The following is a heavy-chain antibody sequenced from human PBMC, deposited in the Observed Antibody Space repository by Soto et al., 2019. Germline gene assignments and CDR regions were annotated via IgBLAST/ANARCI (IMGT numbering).Heavy chain of an antibody. CDR2: INQSGNT. CDR3: ARRVVPAAIGY. Sequence: QVQLQLWGAGLLKPSETLSLTCAVYGTSISGYYWTWIRQPSGKGLEWIGEINQSGNTNYNPSLKSRVSISIDTSNNQFSRKLNSVTAADTAVYYCARRVVPAAIGYWGQGMLVTVSS. CDR1: GTSISGYY. V-gene: IGHV4-34*01. D-gene: IGHD2-2*01. J-gene: IGHJ4*02.